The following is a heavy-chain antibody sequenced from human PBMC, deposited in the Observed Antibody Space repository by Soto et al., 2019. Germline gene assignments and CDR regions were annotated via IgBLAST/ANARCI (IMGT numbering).Heavy chain of an antibody. CDR2: ISPYNGDT. CDR1: GYTFTSYG. V-gene: IGHV1-18*01. Sequence: QVQLVHSGADVKKPGASVKVSCKASGYTFTSYGISWVRQAPGQGLEWVGWISPYNGDTNYAQKLQGRVTMTADTFTSTAYMELRSLISDDTAVYYCARATQLCDRGVRGLFGPWGQGTLVTVSS. CDR3: ARATQLCDRGVRGLFGP. D-gene: IGHD2-2*01. J-gene: IGHJ5*02.